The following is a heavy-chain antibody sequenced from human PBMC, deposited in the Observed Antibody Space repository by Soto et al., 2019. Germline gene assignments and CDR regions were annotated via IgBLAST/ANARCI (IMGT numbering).Heavy chain of an antibody. CDR2: ISGSGGSI. Sequence: PGGSLRLSCAASGFTFGIYAMSWVRQAPGKGLEWVSSISGSGGSIYYAHSVKGRFTISRDKTKNTLDLQMNSLRAEDTAVYYCARDDIPGRAVAIYGMDVWGQGTTVTVS. D-gene: IGHD6-19*01. CDR3: ARDDIPGRAVAIYGMDV. V-gene: IGHV3-23*01. CDR1: GFTFGIYA. J-gene: IGHJ6*02.